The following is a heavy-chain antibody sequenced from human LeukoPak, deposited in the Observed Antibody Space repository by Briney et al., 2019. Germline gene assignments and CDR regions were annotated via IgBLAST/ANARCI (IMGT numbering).Heavy chain of an antibody. V-gene: IGHV3-21*01. D-gene: IGHD6-25*01. CDR1: GFTFSSYS. CDR3: ARDRKPYSSAWYECFDY. J-gene: IGHJ4*01. CDR2: ISSSISQI. Sequence: GGSLRLSCAASGFTFSSYSMYSVCQAPGKGLEWVSSISSSISQIYYEKSVKGRFTISSDNARNSMYLQMNSQRAEDTAVYYCARDRKPYSSAWYECFDYWGQGTLVTVSS.